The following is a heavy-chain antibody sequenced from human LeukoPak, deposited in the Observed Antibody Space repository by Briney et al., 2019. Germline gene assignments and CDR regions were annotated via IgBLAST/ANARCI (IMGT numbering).Heavy chain of an antibody. Sequence: LVKVSCKASGGTFSSYAISWVRQAPGQGLEWMGGIIPIFGTANYAQKFQGRVTITTDESTSTAYMELSSLRSEDTAVYYCARAVRDYSHVDKTPYYFDYWGQGTLVTVSS. D-gene: IGHD4-11*01. CDR2: IIPIFGTA. V-gene: IGHV1-69*05. J-gene: IGHJ4*02. CDR1: GGTFSSYA. CDR3: ARAVRDYSHVDKTPYYFDY.